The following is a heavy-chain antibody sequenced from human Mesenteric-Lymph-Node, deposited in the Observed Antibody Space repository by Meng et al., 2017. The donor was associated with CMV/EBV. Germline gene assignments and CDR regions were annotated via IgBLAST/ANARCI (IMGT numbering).Heavy chain of an antibody. CDR2: ISTSSTYI. CDR1: GFTFSPYT. D-gene: IGHD2-2*01. Sequence: GGSLRLSCAASGFTFSPYTMNWVRQAPGKGLEWVSSISTSSTYIYYADSVKGRFTISRDNAKNSLYLQMNSLRVEDRAVYYCARDRGTGCRSTTCYSSVMDVWGQGSTVTVSS. V-gene: IGHV3-21*01. CDR3: ARDRGTGCRSTTCYSSVMDV. J-gene: IGHJ6*02.